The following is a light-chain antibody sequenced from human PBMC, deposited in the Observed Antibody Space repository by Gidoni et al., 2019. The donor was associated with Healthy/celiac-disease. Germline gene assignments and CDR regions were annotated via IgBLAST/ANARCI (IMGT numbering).Light chain of an antibody. J-gene: IGLJ2*01. V-gene: IGLV3-25*03. CDR1: ALPKQY. CDR2: KDS. CDR3: QSADSSGTVV. Sequence: SYELTQPPSVSVSPGQTARITCSGDALPKQYAYWYQQKPGQAPVLVIFKDSERPSGIPERFSGSSSGTTVTLTISGDQAEDEADYYCQSADSSGTVVFGGGTKLTVL.